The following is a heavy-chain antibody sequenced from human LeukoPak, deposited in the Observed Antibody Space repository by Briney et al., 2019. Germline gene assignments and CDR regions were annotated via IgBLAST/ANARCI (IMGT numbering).Heavy chain of an antibody. V-gene: IGHV3-13*01. J-gene: IGHJ4*02. Sequence: GGSLRLSCAVCGFTFSSYDMHWVRQATGKGLEWVSAIGTAGDTYYPGSVKGRFTISRENAKNSLYLQMNSLRAGDTAVYYCARVSSGWYGSDYWGQGTLVTVSS. CDR2: IGTAGDT. D-gene: IGHD6-19*01. CDR1: GFTFSSYD. CDR3: ARVSSGWYGSDY.